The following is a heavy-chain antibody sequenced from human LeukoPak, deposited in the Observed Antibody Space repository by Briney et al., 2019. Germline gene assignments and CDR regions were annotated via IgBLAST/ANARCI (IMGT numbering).Heavy chain of an antibody. J-gene: IGHJ4*02. CDR1: GGSISSYY. D-gene: IGHD2-2*01. CDR2: IYYSVST. Sequence: SETLSLTCPVSGGSISSYYWSWIRQPPGQGLERIGSIYYSVSTNYNPSLNSRVTISVDTSKNQFSLKLDSVTAADTAVYYCARQAYCSGTSCYPFDYWGQGTLVTVSS. V-gene: IGHV4-59*08. CDR3: ARQAYCSGTSCYPFDY.